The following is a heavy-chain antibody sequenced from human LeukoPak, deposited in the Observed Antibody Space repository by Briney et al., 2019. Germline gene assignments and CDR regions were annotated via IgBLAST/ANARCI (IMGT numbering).Heavy chain of an antibody. J-gene: IGHJ4*02. CDR3: AREEVIAAAGXTLDY. V-gene: IGHV1-2*02. CDR2: INPNSGGT. D-gene: IGHD6-13*01. CDR1: GYTFTDXX. Sequence: VSCKASGYTFTDXXMHWVRQAPGQGLEXMGXINPNSGGTNYAQKFQGRVTMTRDTSISTAYMELSRLRSDDTAVFYCAREEVIAAAGXTLDYWGQGALVTVSS.